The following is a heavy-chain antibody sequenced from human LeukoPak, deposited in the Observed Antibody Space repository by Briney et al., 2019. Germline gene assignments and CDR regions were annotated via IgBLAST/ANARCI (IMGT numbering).Heavy chain of an antibody. CDR1: GGSISSYY. V-gene: IGHV4-59*08. D-gene: IGHD3-22*01. CDR3: ARRDYYESSGYYGY. Sequence: TSETLSLTCTVSGGSISSYYWSWIRQPPGKGLEWIGYIYYSGSTNYNPSLKSRVTISVDTSKNQFSLKLSSVTAADTAVYYCARRDYYESSGYYGYWGQGTLVTVSS. CDR2: IYYSGST. J-gene: IGHJ4*02.